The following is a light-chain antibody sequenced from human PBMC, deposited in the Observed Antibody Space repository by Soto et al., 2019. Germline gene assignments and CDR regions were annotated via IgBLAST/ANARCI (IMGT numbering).Light chain of an antibody. J-gene: IGLJ1*01. CDR1: SSDVGSYNL. CDR2: EGG. Sequence: QSVLAQPASVSGSPGQSITISCTGTSSDVGSYNLVSWYQQLPGQAPKLLIYEGGKRPSGVSNRFSDSNSGNTASLTISGLQAEDEADYYCCSYTGTTTYVLGTGTKVT. CDR3: CSYTGTTTYV. V-gene: IGLV2-23*01.